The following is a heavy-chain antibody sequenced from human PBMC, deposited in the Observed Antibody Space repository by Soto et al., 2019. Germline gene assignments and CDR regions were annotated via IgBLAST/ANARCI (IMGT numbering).Heavy chain of an antibody. CDR1: GFTFSSDW. V-gene: IGHV3-48*02. D-gene: IGHD4-17*01. CDR3: ARTSQGLRYYYYYYGMDV. CDR2: ISSSSSTI. J-gene: IGHJ6*02. Sequence: PGGSLRLSCAASGFTFSSDWMHWVRQAPGKGLVWVSYISSSSSTIYYADSVKGRFTISRDNAKNSLYLQMNSLRDEDTAVYYCARTSQGLRYYYYYYGMDVWGQGTTVTVSS.